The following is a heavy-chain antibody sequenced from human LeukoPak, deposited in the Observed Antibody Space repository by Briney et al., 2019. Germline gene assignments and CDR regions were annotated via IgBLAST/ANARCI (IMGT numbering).Heavy chain of an antibody. D-gene: IGHD3-9*01. CDR2: IYNNGNT. CDR3: ARVPGVYYDSLTGYGSGWFDP. J-gene: IGHJ5*02. CDR1: GYNIRTDYY. V-gene: IGHV4-38-2*02. Sequence: PSETLSLTCSVSGYNIRTDYYWGWIRQPPGKGPEWIGTIYNNGNTYYNPPLMSRVTISVDTSKNEFSLKVRYMTAADTAVYYCARVPGVYYDSLTGYGSGWFDPWSQGTLVTVSS.